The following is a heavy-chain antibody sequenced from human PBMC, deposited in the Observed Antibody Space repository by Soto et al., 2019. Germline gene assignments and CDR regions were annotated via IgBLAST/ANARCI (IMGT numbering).Heavy chain of an antibody. D-gene: IGHD6-19*01. CDR1: GFTFSTYG. J-gene: IGHJ6*03. V-gene: IGHV3-30*18. Sequence: QVQLVESGGGVVQPGRSLRLSCAASGFTFSTYGMHWVRQAPGKGLEWVAVISNDGSNKYYADSVKGRFTISRDNSKDTLYLQMNSLRTEDTAVYYCAKGAVAIWRSNYNYYYMDGWGKGTTVTVSS. CDR3: AKGAVAIWRSNYNYYYMDG. CDR2: ISNDGSNK.